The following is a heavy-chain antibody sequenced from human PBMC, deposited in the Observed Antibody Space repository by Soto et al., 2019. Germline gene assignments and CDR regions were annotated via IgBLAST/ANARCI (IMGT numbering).Heavy chain of an antibody. CDR3: ARAAYHSPNPPGYNWCDP. Sequence: QVQLVQSGAEVKKPGASVKVSCKASGYTFTGYYMHWVRQAPGQVLEWMGWINPNSGGTNYAQKFQGRVTMTRDTSISTAYMELSRLRSDDTAVYYCARAAYHSPNPPGYNWCDPCGQGTLVTVSS. J-gene: IGHJ5*02. CDR2: INPNSGGT. D-gene: IGHD3-16*01. V-gene: IGHV1-2*02. CDR1: GYTFTGYY.